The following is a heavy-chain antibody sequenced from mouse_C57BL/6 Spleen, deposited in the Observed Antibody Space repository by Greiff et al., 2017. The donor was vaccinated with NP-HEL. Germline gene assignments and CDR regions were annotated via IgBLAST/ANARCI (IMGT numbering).Heavy chain of an antibody. J-gene: IGHJ2*01. D-gene: IGHD1-1*01. CDR2: IDPEDGDT. CDR1: GFNIKDYY. V-gene: IGHV14-1*01. CDR3: TTGATVVATDFDY. Sequence: VQLQQSGAELVRPGASVKLSCTASGFNIKDYYMHWVKQRPEQGLEWIGRIDPEDGDTEYAPKFQGKATMTADTSSNTAYLQLSSLTSEDTAVYYCTTGATVVATDFDYWGQGTTLTVSS.